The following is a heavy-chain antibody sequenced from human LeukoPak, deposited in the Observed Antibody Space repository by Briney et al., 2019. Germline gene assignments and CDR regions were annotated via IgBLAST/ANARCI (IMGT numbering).Heavy chain of an antibody. CDR1: GYTFTSYG. V-gene: IGHV1-18*01. CDR2: ISAYNGNT. J-gene: IGHJ4*02. Sequence: ASVKVSCKPSGYTFTSYGISWVRQAPGQGLEWMGWISAYNGNTSYAQKLQGRVTMTTDTSTRTAYMELRSLRSDDTAVYYCASLTWYYHSSGYYLDYWGQGTLVTVSS. CDR3: ASLTWYYHSSGYYLDY. D-gene: IGHD3-22*01.